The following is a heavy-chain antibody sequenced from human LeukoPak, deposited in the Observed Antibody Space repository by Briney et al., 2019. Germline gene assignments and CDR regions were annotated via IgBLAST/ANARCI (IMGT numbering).Heavy chain of an antibody. CDR1: GGSFSGYY. CDR3: ASPLSGPYYYYMDV. D-gene: IGHD3-10*01. V-gene: IGHV4-34*01. Sequence: SETLSLTCAVYGGSFSGYYWSWIRQPPGKGLEWIGEINHSGSTNYNPSLKSRVTISVDTSKNQFPLKLSSVTAADTAVYYCASPLSGPYYYYMDVWGKGTTVTVSS. CDR2: INHSGST. J-gene: IGHJ6*03.